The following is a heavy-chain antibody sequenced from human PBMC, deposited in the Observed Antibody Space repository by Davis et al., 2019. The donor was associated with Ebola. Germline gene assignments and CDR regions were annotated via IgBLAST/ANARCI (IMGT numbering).Heavy chain of an antibody. V-gene: IGHV4-30-2*01. Sequence: SETLSLTCTVSGGSISSGGYSWSWIRQPPGKGLEWIGYIYHSGSTYYNPSLKSRVTISVDRSKNQFSLKLSSVTAADTAVYYCARGARWLGHWFDPWGQGTLVTVSS. CDR3: ARGARWLGHWFDP. CDR1: GGSISSGGYS. J-gene: IGHJ5*02. CDR2: IYHSGST. D-gene: IGHD4-23*01.